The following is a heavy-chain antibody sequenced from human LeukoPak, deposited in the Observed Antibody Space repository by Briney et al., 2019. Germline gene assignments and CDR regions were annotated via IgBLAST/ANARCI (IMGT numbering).Heavy chain of an antibody. CDR2: ISGSGGST. D-gene: IGHD3-22*01. CDR1: GVTVSSNY. J-gene: IGHJ4*02. V-gene: IGHV3-23*01. CDR3: AKGGYDSSTNYFDY. Sequence: PGGSLRLSCAASGVTVSSNYMSWVRQAPGKGLEWVSAISGSGGSTYYADSVKGRFTISRDNSKNTLYLQMNSLRAEDTAVYYCAKGGYDSSTNYFDYWGQGTLVTVSS.